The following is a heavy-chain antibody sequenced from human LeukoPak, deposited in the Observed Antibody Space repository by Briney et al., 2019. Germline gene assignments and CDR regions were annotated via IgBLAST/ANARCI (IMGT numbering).Heavy chain of an antibody. Sequence: PGGSLRLSCAASGFTFSDYYMIWIRQAPGKGLEWVSYIGSSGSTIYYADSVKGRFTISRDNAKNSLYLQMNSLRAEDTAVYYCARLPREHYYDSSGYYSDYWGQGTLVTVSS. J-gene: IGHJ4*02. CDR1: GFTFSDYY. CDR2: IGSSGSTI. CDR3: ARLPREHYYDSSGYYSDY. D-gene: IGHD3-22*01. V-gene: IGHV3-11*01.